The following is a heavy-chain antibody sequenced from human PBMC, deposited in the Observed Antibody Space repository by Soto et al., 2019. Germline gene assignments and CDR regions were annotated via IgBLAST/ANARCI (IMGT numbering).Heavy chain of an antibody. V-gene: IGHV3-23*01. CDR3: LKIEVAGRGNRVYYYYGMDV. J-gene: IGHJ6*02. Sequence: GESLKISCAASGFTFNNYAMSWVRQAPGKGLEWVSLLSGSDDSTYYADSVKGRFTMSSDSSKTTLYLHMNSLRAEDTAVYYCLKIEVAGRGNRVYYYYGMDVCGQGTTVTVSS. CDR1: GFTFNNYA. D-gene: IGHD6-19*01. CDR2: LSGSDDST.